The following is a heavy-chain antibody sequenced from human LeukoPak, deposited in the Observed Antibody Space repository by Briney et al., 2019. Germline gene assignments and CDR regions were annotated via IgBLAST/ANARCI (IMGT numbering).Heavy chain of an antibody. V-gene: IGHV5-51*07. CDR2: IYPGDSDT. CDR3: ARTGYSSGWYGGFDI. Sequence: GESLKISCKGSGYSFTNYWIGWVHQMPGKGLEWMGIIYPGDSDTRYSPSFQGQVTISADKSISTAYLQWSTLKASDTAMYYCARTGYSSGWYGGFDIWGQGTLVTVSS. J-gene: IGHJ3*02. CDR1: GYSFTNYW. D-gene: IGHD6-19*01.